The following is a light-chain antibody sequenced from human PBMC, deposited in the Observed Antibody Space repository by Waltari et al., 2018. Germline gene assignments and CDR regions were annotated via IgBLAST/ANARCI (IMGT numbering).Light chain of an antibody. CDR1: SLRSYY. V-gene: IGLV3-19*01. Sequence: SSELTQDPAVSVALGQPVRITCQGDSLRSYYASWYQQKPGQAPVLVIYGKNNRPSGIPDRVSGSSSGNTASLTITGAQAEDEADYYCNSRDSSGNHLGVFGGGTKLTVL. J-gene: IGLJ2*01. CDR3: NSRDSSGNHLGV. CDR2: GKN.